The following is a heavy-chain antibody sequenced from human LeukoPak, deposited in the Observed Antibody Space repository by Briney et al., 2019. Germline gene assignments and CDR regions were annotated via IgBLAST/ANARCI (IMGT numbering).Heavy chain of an antibody. CDR3: ARRESGSTSWFVDY. CDR2: MNPNSGNT. Sequence: ASVKVSCKASGYTFTSYDINWVRQATGQGLEWRGWMNPNSGNTGYAQKFQGRVTMTRNTSISTAYMELSSLRSEDTAVYYCARRESGSTSWFVDYWGQGTLVTVSS. D-gene: IGHD2-2*01. V-gene: IGHV1-8*01. J-gene: IGHJ4*02. CDR1: GYTFTSYD.